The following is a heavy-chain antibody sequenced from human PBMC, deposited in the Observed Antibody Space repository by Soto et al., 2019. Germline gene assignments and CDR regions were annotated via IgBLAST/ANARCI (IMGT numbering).Heavy chain of an antibody. CDR2: ISGSGGST. D-gene: IGHD1-26*01. CDR1: VFTCSSYA. Sequence: GALRLSCAASVFTCSSYAMSWVRQAPGKGLEWVSAISGSGGSTYYADSVKGRFTISRDNSKNTLYLQMNSLRAEDTAVYYCAKDPPVGATSSGDAFDIWGQGTMVTVSS. V-gene: IGHV3-23*01. CDR3: AKDPPVGATSSGDAFDI. J-gene: IGHJ3*02.